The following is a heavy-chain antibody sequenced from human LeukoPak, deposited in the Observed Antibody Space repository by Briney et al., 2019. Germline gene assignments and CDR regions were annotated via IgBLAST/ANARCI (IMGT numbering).Heavy chain of an antibody. CDR3: ATRDMIVVVRSAFDI. J-gene: IGHJ3*02. CDR2: IIPIPGIA. CDR1: GGTFSSYA. D-gene: IGHD3-22*01. V-gene: IGHV1-69*04. Sequence: SVKVSCKASGGTFSSYAISWVRQAPGQGLEWMGRIIPIPGIANYAQKFQGRVTITADKSTSTAYMELSSLRSEDTAVYYCATRDMIVVVRSAFDIWGQGTMVTVSS.